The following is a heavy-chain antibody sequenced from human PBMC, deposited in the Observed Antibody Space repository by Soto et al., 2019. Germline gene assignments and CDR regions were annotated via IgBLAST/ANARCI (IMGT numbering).Heavy chain of an antibody. J-gene: IGHJ3*02. D-gene: IGHD6-19*01. V-gene: IGHV1-46*01. CDR1: GYTFTSYY. Sequence: ASVKVSCKASGYTFTSYYMHWVRQAPGQGLEWMGIINPSGGSTSYAQKFQGRVTMARDTSTSTVYMELSSLRSEDTAVYYCARDLGVAGTVDIWGQGTMVTVSS. CDR3: ARDLGVAGTVDI. CDR2: INPSGGST.